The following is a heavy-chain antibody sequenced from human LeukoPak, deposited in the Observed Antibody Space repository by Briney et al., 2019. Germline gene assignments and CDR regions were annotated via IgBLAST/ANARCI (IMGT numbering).Heavy chain of an antibody. CDR2: IKNDGTSA. CDR3: ALLSPPTTTVIRSLEY. J-gene: IGHJ4*02. Sequence: SGGPLRPSCEASGFTFRTYWMHWVRQAPGKGRVWASRIKNDGTSASYADSVKGRFTISRDNTKNTLNLQMNSLRVDDTAVYYCALLSPPTTTVIRSLEYWGQGTLVTVSS. V-gene: IGHV3-74*01. CDR1: GFTFRTYW. D-gene: IGHD4-17*01.